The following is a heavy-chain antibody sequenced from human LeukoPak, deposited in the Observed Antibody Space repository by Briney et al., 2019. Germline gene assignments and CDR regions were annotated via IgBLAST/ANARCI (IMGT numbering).Heavy chain of an antibody. J-gene: IGHJ4*02. CDR2: ISYDGSNK. CDR1: GFTFSESW. V-gene: IGHV3-30*18. CDR3: AKDSGRGDY. D-gene: IGHD5-12*01. Sequence: GGSLRLSCAASGFTFSESWMSWVRQVPGKGLEWVAVISYDGSNKYYADSVKGRFTISRDNSKNTLYLQMNSLRAEDTAVYYCAKDSGRGDYWGQGTLVTVSS.